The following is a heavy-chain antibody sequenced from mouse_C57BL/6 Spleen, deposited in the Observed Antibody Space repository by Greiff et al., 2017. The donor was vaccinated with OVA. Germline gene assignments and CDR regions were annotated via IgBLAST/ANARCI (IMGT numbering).Heavy chain of an antibody. CDR2: ISDGGSYT. CDR1: GFTFSSYA. V-gene: IGHV5-4*01. J-gene: IGHJ3*01. D-gene: IGHD3-2*02. Sequence: EVKLVESGGGLVKPGGSLKLSCAASGFTFSSYAMSWVRQTPEKRLEWVATISDGGSYTYYPDNVKGRFTISRDNDKNNLYLQMSHLKSEDTAMYYCARETAQATEFAYWGQGTLVTVSA. CDR3: ARETAQATEFAY.